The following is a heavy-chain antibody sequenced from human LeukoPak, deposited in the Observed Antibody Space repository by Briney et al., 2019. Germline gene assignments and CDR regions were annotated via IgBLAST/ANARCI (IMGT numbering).Heavy chain of an antibody. Sequence: SETLSLTCTVSGGSISSYYWNWIRQPPGKGLEWIGYIYYSGSTNYNPSLQSRVTVSVDTSKNQFSLKLTSVTAADTAVYYCVRGPYGSGISNWFDPWGQGTLVIVSS. CDR3: VRGPYGSGISNWFDP. J-gene: IGHJ5*02. CDR2: IYYSGST. V-gene: IGHV4-59*01. CDR1: GGSISSYY. D-gene: IGHD3-10*01.